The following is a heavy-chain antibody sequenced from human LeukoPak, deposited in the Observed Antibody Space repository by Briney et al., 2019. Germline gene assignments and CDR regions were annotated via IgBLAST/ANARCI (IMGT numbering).Heavy chain of an antibody. CDR3: ARGRNTMVRGVSRRYNWFDP. CDR2: INHSGST. CDR1: GGSFSGYY. J-gene: IGHJ5*02. Sequence: SETLSLTCAVYGGSFSGYYWSWIRQPPGKGLEWIGEINHSGSTNYNPSLKSRVTISVDTSKNQFSLKLSSVTAADTAVYYRARGRNTMVRGVSRRYNWFDPWGQGTLVTVSS. V-gene: IGHV4-34*01. D-gene: IGHD3-10*01.